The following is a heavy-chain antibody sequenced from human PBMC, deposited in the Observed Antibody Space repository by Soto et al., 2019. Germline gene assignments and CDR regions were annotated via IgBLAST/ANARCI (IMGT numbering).Heavy chain of an antibody. Sequence: SETLALTCAVHDGSFRGDSWTWIRQPPGTGLEWIGEINHSGSTNYNPSLKSRVTISVDTSKNQFSLKLTSVTAADTAVYYCARDKITGLFDYWGQGTLVT. J-gene: IGHJ4*02. D-gene: IGHD2-8*02. CDR3: ARDKITGLFDY. V-gene: IGHV4-34*01. CDR1: DGSFRGDS. CDR2: INHSGST.